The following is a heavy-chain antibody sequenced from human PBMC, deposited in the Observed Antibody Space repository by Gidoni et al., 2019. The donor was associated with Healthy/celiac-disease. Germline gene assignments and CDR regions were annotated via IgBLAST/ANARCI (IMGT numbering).Heavy chain of an antibody. J-gene: IGHJ4*02. CDR3: ARGQLGYYYDSSGYYRY. Sequence: QVQLQQWGAGLLQPSETLSLTCAVYGGSFSGYYWSWIRQPPGKGLEWIGEINHSGSTNYNPSLKSRVTISVDTSKNQFSLKLSSVTAADTAVYYCARGQLGYYYDSSGYYRYWGQGTLVTVSS. CDR2: INHSGST. D-gene: IGHD3-22*01. CDR1: GGSFSGYY. V-gene: IGHV4-34*01.